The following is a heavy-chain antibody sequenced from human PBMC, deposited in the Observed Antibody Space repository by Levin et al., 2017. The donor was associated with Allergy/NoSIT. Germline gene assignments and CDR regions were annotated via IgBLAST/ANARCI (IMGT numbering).Heavy chain of an antibody. Sequence: LSLTCAASGFTFSNYAMTWVRQAPGKGLEWVSVISAAGGNPKYADSVKGRFTITRDNSKNTLYLQMNSLRAEDTAVYYCARDLFFGSNDNYHYFGYWGQGTLVTVSS. CDR2: ISAAGGNP. D-gene: IGHD3-22*01. V-gene: IGHV3-23*01. CDR3: ARDLFFGSNDNYHYFGY. CDR1: GFTFSNYA. J-gene: IGHJ4*02.